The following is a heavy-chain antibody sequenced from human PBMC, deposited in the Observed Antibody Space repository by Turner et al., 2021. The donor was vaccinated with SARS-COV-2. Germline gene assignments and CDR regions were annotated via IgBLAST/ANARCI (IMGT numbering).Heavy chain of an antibody. D-gene: IGHD4-17*01. CDR2: ISNDGNNE. CDR1: GFTFSSYG. Sequence: QVQLVESGGGVVQPGRSLGLSCAASGFTFSSYGMHWVRQAPGKGLEWVAVISNDGNNEYYADAVKGRFTISRDNSKNTLCLQMNSLRAEDTAVYYCAKATLFLTVTTSPDYWGQGTLVTVSS. J-gene: IGHJ4*02. V-gene: IGHV3-30*18. CDR3: AKATLFLTVTTSPDY.